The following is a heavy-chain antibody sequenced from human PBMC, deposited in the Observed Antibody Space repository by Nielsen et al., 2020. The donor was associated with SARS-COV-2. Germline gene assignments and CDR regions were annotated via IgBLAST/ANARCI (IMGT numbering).Heavy chain of an antibody. J-gene: IGHJ5*02. CDR1: GFTFSSYA. V-gene: IGHV3-23*01. CDR2: ISGSGGST. D-gene: IGHD3-10*01. CDR3: ARAHETFITMVRGVIGWFDP. Sequence: GGSLRLSCAASGFTFSSYAMSWVRQAPGKGLEWVSAISGSGGSTSYAQKFQGRVTMTRDTSTSTVYMELSSLRSEDTAVYYCARAHETFITMVRGVIGWFDPWGQGTLVTVSS.